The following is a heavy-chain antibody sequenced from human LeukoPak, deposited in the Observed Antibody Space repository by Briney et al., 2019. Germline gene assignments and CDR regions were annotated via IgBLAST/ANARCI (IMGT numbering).Heavy chain of an antibody. Sequence: PGGSLRLSCAASGFTFSTYAMTWVRQAPGKGLEWVSTITGGAGGTYYADSVKGRFTISRDNSKNTLYLQMSSLRAEDTALYYCAKEPYSYGSGSYFDYWGQGTLVTVSS. CDR3: AKEPYSYGSGSYFDY. CDR2: ITGGAGGT. V-gene: IGHV3-23*01. J-gene: IGHJ4*02. CDR1: GFTFSTYA. D-gene: IGHD3-10*01.